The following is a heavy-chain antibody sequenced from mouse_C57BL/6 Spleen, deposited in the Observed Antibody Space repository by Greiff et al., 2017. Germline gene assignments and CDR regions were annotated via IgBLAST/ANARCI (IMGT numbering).Heavy chain of an antibody. CDR2: IDPSDSET. Sequence: QVQLQQPGAELVRPGSSVKLSCKASGYTFTSYWMHWVKQRPIQGLEWIGTIDPSDSETHYNQKFKDKATLTVDKSSSTAYMQLSSLTSEDSAVYYCARFDYFEGFDYWGQGTTLTVSS. D-gene: IGHD1-1*01. CDR1: GYTFTSYW. J-gene: IGHJ2*01. V-gene: IGHV1-52*01. CDR3: ARFDYFEGFDY.